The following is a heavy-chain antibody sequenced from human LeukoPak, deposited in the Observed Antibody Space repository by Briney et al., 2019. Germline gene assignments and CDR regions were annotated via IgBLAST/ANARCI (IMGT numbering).Heavy chain of an antibody. CDR1: GYTFTSYD. Sequence: ASVKVSCKASGYTFTSYDINWVRQATGQGLEWMGWMNPNSGNTGYAQKFQGRVTMTRNTSISTAYMELSSLRSEDTAMYYCARGRLRLYYYDSSVWFDPWGQGTLVTVSS. D-gene: IGHD3-22*01. CDR2: MNPNSGNT. J-gene: IGHJ5*02. V-gene: IGHV1-8*01. CDR3: ARGRLRLYYYDSSVWFDP.